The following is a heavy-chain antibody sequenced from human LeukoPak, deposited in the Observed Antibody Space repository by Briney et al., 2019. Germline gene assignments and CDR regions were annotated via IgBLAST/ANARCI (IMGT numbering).Heavy chain of an antibody. V-gene: IGHV1-46*01. CDR3: ARSSITMMVVAYGFDY. D-gene: IGHD3-22*01. J-gene: IGHJ4*02. CDR2: INPSGGRT. CDR1: GYTFTSYY. Sequence: ASVKVSCKASGYTFTSYYMHWVRQAPRQGLEWMGIINPSGGRTSYAQKFQGRVTMTRDTSTSTVYMERSSLRSEDTAVYYCARSSITMMVVAYGFDYWGQGTLVTVSS.